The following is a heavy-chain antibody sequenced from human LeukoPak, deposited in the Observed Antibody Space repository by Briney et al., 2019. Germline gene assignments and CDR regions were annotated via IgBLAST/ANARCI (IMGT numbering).Heavy chain of an antibody. Sequence: GGSLTLSCVASGFSFNTYSMNWVRQAPGKGLEWVSSISSSSRYIFYPESLKGRLTISRDNAKKSLYLQISSLTDGDTAIYYCARARGYDSGVFGMDVWGQGTAVTVSS. J-gene: IGHJ6*02. V-gene: IGHV3-21*01. CDR3: ARARGYDSGVFGMDV. D-gene: IGHD5-12*01. CDR2: ISSSSRYI. CDR1: GFSFNTYS.